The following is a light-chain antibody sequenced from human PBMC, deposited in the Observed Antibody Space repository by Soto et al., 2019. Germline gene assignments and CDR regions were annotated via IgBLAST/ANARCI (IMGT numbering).Light chain of an antibody. V-gene: IGLV2-8*01. J-gene: IGLJ3*02. CDR3: QAYDYSLTASV. Sequence: QSALTQPPSASGSPGQSLTISCTGTSSDVGFYNFVSWYQQRPGKAPKLVIYEVTKRPSGVPDRFSGSKSGTSASLAITGLQAEDEADYYCQAYDYSLTASVFGGGTKLTVL. CDR1: SSDVGFYNF. CDR2: EVT.